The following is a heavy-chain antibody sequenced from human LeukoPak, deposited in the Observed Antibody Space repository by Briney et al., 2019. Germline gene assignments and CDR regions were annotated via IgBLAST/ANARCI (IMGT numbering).Heavy chain of an antibody. CDR3: AKDASVDTEL. CDR2: ITGSGGST. V-gene: IGHV3-23*01. Sequence: PGGSLRLSCAASGFTFSSYAMSWVRQAPGKGLEWVSSITGSGGSTYYADSVKGRFTISRDNSKNTLYLQVNSLRAEDTAVYYCAKDASVDTELWGQGTLVTVSS. CDR1: GFTFSSYA. J-gene: IGHJ4*02. D-gene: IGHD5-18*01.